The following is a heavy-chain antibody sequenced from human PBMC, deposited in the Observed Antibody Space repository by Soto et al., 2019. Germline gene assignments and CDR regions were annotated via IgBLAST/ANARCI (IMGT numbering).Heavy chain of an antibody. Sequence: ASVKVSCKASGYTFTSYDINWVRQATGQGLEWMGGMNPNSGKTIYAQKFQGRVTMTKNTSTDTAYMELSSLRSEDTAVYYCATRYCSSTSCYPYYFDYWGQGTLVTVSS. CDR2: MNPNSGKT. J-gene: IGHJ4*02. CDR1: GYTFTSYD. CDR3: ATRYCSSTSCYPYYFDY. D-gene: IGHD2-2*01. V-gene: IGHV1-8*01.